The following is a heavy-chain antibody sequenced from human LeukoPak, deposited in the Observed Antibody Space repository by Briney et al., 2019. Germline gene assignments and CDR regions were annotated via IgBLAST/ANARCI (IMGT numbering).Heavy chain of an antibody. D-gene: IGHD6-6*01. CDR2: ISSYNGNT. CDR1: GYTFTSYG. CDR3: ARDRGAQYSSSSVSVDY. Sequence: GATVKVSCKASGYTFTSYGISWVRQAPGQGLEWMGWISSYNGNTNYAQKLQGRVTMTTDTSTSTAYMELRSLRYDDTAVYYCARDRGAQYSSSSVSVDYWGQGTLVTVSS. J-gene: IGHJ4*02. V-gene: IGHV1-18*01.